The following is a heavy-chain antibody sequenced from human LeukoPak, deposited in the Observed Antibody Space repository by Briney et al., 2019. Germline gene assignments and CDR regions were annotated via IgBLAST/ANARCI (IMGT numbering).Heavy chain of an antibody. CDR3: ARGGSSGYPDYYYYYMDV. CDR2: INPSSGST. D-gene: IGHD3-9*01. V-gene: IGHV1-46*01. Sequence: ASVKVSCKASGYTFTSYYMHWVRQAPGQGLEWMGLINPSSGSTSYAQKFQGRVTMTRDMSTSTVYMELSSLRSEDTAVYYCARGGSSGYPDYYYYYMDVWGKGTTVTVSS. J-gene: IGHJ6*03. CDR1: GYTFTSYY.